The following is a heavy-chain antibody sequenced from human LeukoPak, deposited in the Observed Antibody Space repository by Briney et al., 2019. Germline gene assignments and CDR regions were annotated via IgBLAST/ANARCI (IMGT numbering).Heavy chain of an antibody. CDR2: IWFDGSNK. J-gene: IGHJ4*02. CDR1: GFTFSSYA. V-gene: IGHV3-33*01. CDR3: ARGLGYSYGYGIDY. Sequence: GGSLRLSCAASGFTFSSYAMHWVRQAPGKGLEWVAIIWFDGSNKYHADSVRGRFTISRGNSQNTLFLQMNNVRAEDTALYYCARGLGYSYGYGIDYWGQGTLVAVSS. D-gene: IGHD5-18*01.